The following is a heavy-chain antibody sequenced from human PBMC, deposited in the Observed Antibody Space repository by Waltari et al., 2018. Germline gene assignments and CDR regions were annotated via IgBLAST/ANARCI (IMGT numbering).Heavy chain of an antibody. CDR2: IYQSGST. D-gene: IGHD2-15*01. V-gene: IGHV4-38-2*01. J-gene: IGHJ4*02. CDR1: GYSISSGYY. CDR3: ARGAGNCSGGSCYPGYFDY. Sequence: QVQLQESGPGLVKPSETLSLTCVVSGYSISSGYYWGWIRPPPGTGLAWIGSIYQSGSTYYNPSLKRRVTISVDTSKNQFSLKLSAVTAADTAVYYCARGAGNCSGGSCYPGYFDYWGQGTLVTVSA.